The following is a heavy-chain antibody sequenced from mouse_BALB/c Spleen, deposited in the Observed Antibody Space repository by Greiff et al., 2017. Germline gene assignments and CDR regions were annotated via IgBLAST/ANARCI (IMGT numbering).Heavy chain of an antibody. D-gene: IGHD1-2*01. CDR2: ISSGGST. CDR3: SRVPTAGYFDF. J-gene: IGHJ1*01. CDR1: GFTFSSYA. V-gene: IGHV5-6-5*01. Sequence: EVQLVESGGGLVKPGGSLKLSCAASGFTFSSYAMSWVRQTPEKRLEWVASISSGGSTYYPDSMTGGFTISRDDAGNILYLRMSRLMSEDTTMYYCSRVPTAGYFDFWGAGTTVTVSS.